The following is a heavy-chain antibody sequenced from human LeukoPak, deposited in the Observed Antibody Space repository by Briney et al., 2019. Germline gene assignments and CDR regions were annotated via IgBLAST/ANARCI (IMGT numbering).Heavy chain of an antibody. CDR3: ARDGAYGDYYFDY. J-gene: IGHJ4*02. Sequence: GGSLRLSCVASGFTFSSYSMNWVRQAPGKGLEWVSYISSSSSTIYYADSVKGRFTISRDNAKNSLYLQMNSLRAEDTAVYYCARDGAYGDYYFDYWGQGTLVTVSS. CDR1: GFTFSSYS. V-gene: IGHV3-48*01. D-gene: IGHD4-17*01. CDR2: ISSSSSTI.